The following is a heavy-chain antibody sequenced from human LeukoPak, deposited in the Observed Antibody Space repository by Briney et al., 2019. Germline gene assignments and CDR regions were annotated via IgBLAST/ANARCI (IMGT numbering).Heavy chain of an antibody. Sequence: GGSLRLSCAASGFTFSNYWMSWLRQAPGKGLEWVSYISTSSSVIYYADSVKGRFTISRDNAKNSLYLQMNSLRAKDTAVYYCAREGYYAAPDYWGQGTLVTVSS. CDR1: GFTFSNYW. D-gene: IGHD3-10*01. CDR2: ISTSSSVI. CDR3: AREGYYAAPDY. J-gene: IGHJ4*02. V-gene: IGHV3-48*04.